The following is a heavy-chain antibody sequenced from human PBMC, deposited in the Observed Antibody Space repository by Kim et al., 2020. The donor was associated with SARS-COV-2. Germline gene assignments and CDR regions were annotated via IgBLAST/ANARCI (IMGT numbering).Heavy chain of an antibody. CDR2: ISSSSSYI. V-gene: IGHV3-21*01. CDR3: ARSYSSSGRGAFDI. J-gene: IGHJ3*02. D-gene: IGHD6-13*01. Sequence: GGSLRLSCAASGFTFSSYSMNWVRQAPGKGLEWVSSISSSSSYIYYADSVKGRFTISRDNAKNSLYLQMNSLRAEDTAVYYCARSYSSSGRGAFDIWGQGTMVTVSS. CDR1: GFTFSSYS.